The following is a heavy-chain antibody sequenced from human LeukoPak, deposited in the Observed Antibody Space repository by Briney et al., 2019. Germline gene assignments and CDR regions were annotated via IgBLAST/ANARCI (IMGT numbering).Heavy chain of an antibody. V-gene: IGHV3-23*01. Sequence: PGGSLRLSCAASGFTFSSYAMSWVRQAPGKGLEWVSAISGSGGSTYYADSVKGRFTISRDNSKNTLYLQMNSLRAEDTAAYYCATTDLLSGYYISYFDYWGQGTLVTVSS. J-gene: IGHJ4*02. CDR1: GFTFSSYA. CDR2: ISGSGGST. D-gene: IGHD3-3*01. CDR3: ATTDLLSGYYISYFDY.